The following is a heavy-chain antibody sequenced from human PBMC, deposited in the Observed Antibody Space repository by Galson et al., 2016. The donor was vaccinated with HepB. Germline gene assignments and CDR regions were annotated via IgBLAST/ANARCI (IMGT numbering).Heavy chain of an antibody. CDR2: IDRPSGDT. CDR3: AKDYVDMSTGPGLRRGTYYFDY. CDR1: GYSFTDYH. D-gene: IGHD5-24*01. Sequence: SVKVSCKASGYSFTDYHMHWLRQAPGQGLEWMGRIDRPSGDTKYAQKFQGRVTMTRDTSISTIYMELSSLTSDDTAVYYCAKDYVDMSTGPGLRRGTYYFDYWGQGTLVTVSS. V-gene: IGHV1-2*06. J-gene: IGHJ4*02.